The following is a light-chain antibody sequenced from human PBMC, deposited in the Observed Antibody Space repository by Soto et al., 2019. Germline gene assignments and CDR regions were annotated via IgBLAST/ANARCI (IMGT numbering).Light chain of an antibody. CDR3: QQYNSYSHT. CDR1: QSISSW. CDR2: DAS. V-gene: IGKV1-5*01. Sequence: DIPMTLSPSTLSASVGDRVTITCRASQSISSWLAWYQQKPGKAPKLLIYDASSLESGVPSRFSGSGSGTEFTLTISSLQPDDFATYYCQQYNSYSHTFGQGTKLEIK. J-gene: IGKJ2*01.